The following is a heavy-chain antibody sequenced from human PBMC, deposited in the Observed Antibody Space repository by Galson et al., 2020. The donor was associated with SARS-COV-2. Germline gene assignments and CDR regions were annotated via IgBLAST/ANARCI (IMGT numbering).Heavy chain of an antibody. J-gene: IGHJ3*02. V-gene: IGHV4-31*03. CDR2: IYYSGST. D-gene: IGHD3-22*01. Sequence: TLSLTCTVSGGSISSGGYYWSWIRQHPGKGLEWIGYIYYSGSTYYNPSLKSRVTISVDTSKNQFSLKLSSVTAADTAVYYCARAPITMIGVVDAFDIWGQGTMVTVSS. CDR1: GGSISSGGYY. CDR3: ARAPITMIGVVDAFDI.